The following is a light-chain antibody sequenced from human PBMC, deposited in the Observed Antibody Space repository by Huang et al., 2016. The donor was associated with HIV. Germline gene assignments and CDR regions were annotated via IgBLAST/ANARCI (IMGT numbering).Light chain of an antibody. J-gene: IGKJ1*01. CDR2: GAS. Sequence: EIVMTQSTATLSVSPGERATLSCRASQSVNNNLAWYQQKPGQSPSLLIYGASARATGIPARFTGSGSGTEFTLTISSLQSEDFAVYYCQHYNNWPPWTFGQGTKVEI. CDR1: QSVNNN. CDR3: QHYNNWPPWT. V-gene: IGKV3-15*01.